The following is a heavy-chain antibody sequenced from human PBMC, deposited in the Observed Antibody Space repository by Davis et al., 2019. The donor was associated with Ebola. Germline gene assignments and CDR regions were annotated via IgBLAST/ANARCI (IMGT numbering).Heavy chain of an antibody. CDR2: ISNSGGST. CDR1: GFTFSSYA. Sequence: GGSLRLSCAASGFTFSSYAMSWVRQAPGKGLEWVSTISNSGGSTYYADSVKGRFTISRDNSKKTLYLQMNSLRAEDTAVYYCAKSGLSFGVVKYHYGMDVWGKGTTVTVSS. CDR3: AKSGLSFGVVKYHYGMDV. J-gene: IGHJ6*04. D-gene: IGHD3-3*01. V-gene: IGHV3-23*01.